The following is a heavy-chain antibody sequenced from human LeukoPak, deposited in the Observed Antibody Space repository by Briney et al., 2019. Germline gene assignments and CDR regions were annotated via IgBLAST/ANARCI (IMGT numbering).Heavy chain of an antibody. J-gene: IGHJ4*02. D-gene: IGHD6-13*01. CDR3: AREGIGYSSSWYNY. Sequence: GASVKVSCKASGYTFTGYYMHWVRQAPGQGLEWMGWINPNSGGTNYAQKFQGRVTMTRDTSISTAYMELSRLRSDDTAVYYCAREGIGYSSSWYNYWGQGTLVTVSS. CDR2: INPNSGGT. CDR1: GYTFTGYY. V-gene: IGHV1-2*02.